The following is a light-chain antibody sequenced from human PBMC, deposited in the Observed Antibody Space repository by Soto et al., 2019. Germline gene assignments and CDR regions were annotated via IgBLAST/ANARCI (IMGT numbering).Light chain of an antibody. Sequence: DIQMTQSPSSLSASVGDRVTITCPASQDIYIYLNWYQQKPGKAPRLLIYDASTLEDGVPSRFSGSGSGTEFTLSISSLQPDDFETYYCQQYETYSPTFGQGTKV. V-gene: IGKV1-16*01. CDR2: DAS. J-gene: IGKJ1*01. CDR3: QQYETYSPT. CDR1: QDIYIY.